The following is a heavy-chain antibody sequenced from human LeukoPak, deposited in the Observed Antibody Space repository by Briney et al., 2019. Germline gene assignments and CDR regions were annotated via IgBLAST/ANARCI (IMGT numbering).Heavy chain of an antibody. V-gene: IGHV4-34*01. J-gene: IGHJ6*03. CDR2: INHSGST. CDR1: GGSFSGYY. Sequence: SETLSLTCAVYGGSFSGYYWSWIRQPPGKGLECIGEINHSGSTNYNPSLKSRVTISVDTSKNQFSLKLSSVTAADTAVYYCATGRYCSSTSCLMDVWGKGTTVTVSS. D-gene: IGHD2-2*01. CDR3: ATGRYCSSTSCLMDV.